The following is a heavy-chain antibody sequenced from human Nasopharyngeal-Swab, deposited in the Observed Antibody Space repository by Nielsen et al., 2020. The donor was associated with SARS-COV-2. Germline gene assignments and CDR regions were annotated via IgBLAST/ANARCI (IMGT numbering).Heavy chain of an antibody. CDR3: ARSTTTGNLDY. CDR2: IKAGNGLT. CDR1: GYTFATYT. D-gene: IGHD1-1*01. V-gene: IGHV1-3*01. Sequence: ASVEVSYKASGYTFATYTMQWLRQAPGQRLESMGWIKAGNGLTKYSQKFQGRVTISRDTSASTAYMELSSLRSDDTAVYYCARSTTTGNLDYWGQGTLVTVSS. J-gene: IGHJ4*02.